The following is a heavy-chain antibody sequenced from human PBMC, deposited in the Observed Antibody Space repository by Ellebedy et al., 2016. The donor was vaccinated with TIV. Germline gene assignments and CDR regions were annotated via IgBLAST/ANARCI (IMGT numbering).Heavy chain of an antibody. D-gene: IGHD2-15*01. Sequence: AASVKVSCKASGYTFTSYGITWVRQAPGQGLERMGWISAYNGNTNYAQKLQGRVTMTTDTSTSTAYMELRSLRSDDTAVYYCARDSDCSGGICYLDYWGQGTLVTVSS. J-gene: IGHJ4*02. CDR3: ARDSDCSGGICYLDY. CDR1: GYTFTSYG. V-gene: IGHV1-18*04. CDR2: ISAYNGNT.